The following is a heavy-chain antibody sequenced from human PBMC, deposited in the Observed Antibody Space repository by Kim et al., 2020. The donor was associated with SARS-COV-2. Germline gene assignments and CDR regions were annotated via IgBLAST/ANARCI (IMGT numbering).Heavy chain of an antibody. Sequence: SETLSLTCTVSGGSISSGGYYWSWIRQHPGQGLEWIGYIYYSGSTYYNPSLKSRVTISVDTSKNQFSLKMSSVTAADTAVYYCARARGSITIFGVAPPGYYYYGMDVWGQGTTVTVSS. CDR3: ARARGSITIFGVAPPGYYYYGMDV. CDR1: GGSISSGGYY. CDR2: IYYSGST. V-gene: IGHV4-31*03. J-gene: IGHJ6*02. D-gene: IGHD3-3*01.